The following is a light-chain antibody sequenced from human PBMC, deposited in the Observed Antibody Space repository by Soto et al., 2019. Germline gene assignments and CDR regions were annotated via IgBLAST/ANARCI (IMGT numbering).Light chain of an antibody. CDR3: QQYGSTPLYS. CDR2: GAS. Sequence: EIVLTQSPGTLSLSPGERATLSCRASQSVSSSYLAWYQQKPGQAPRLLIYGASIRATGIPDRFSGSGSGTDFTLTISRLEPEDFAVYYCQQYGSTPLYSFGQGNKLGIK. V-gene: IGKV3-20*01. CDR1: QSVSSSY. J-gene: IGKJ2*03.